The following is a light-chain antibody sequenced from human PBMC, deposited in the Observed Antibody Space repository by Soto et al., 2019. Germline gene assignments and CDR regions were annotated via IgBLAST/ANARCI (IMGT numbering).Light chain of an antibody. CDR2: GAS. J-gene: IGKJ2*01. V-gene: IGKV3-15*01. Sequence: EIVMTQSPASLSVSPGDGVTLSCRASQSVASSVAWYQQKPGQGPRLLIHGASTRAAGVPARFSGSGSATDFTLTISSLQSEDFAVYYCQQYHNWPPQYTFGQGTKLQIK. CDR3: QQYHNWPPQYT. CDR1: QSVASS.